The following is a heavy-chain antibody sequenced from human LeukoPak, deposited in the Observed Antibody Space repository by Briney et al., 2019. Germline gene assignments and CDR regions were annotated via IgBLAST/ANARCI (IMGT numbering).Heavy chain of an antibody. CDR2: TYYRSKWYN. Sequence: SQTLSLTCDISGDSVSSNGASWTWIRQSPSRGLEWLGRTYYRSKWYNDYAVSVKSRISINPGTSKNQFSLQLNSVTPEDTAVYYCARETGFGVVTNWGQGTLVTVSS. J-gene: IGHJ4*02. CDR1: GDSVSSNGAS. CDR3: ARETGFGVVTN. D-gene: IGHD3-3*01. V-gene: IGHV6-1*01.